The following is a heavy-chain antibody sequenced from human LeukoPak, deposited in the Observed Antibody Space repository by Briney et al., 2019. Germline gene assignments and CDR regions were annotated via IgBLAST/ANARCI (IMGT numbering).Heavy chain of an antibody. CDR1: AFTFSSHL. CDR3: VRKFATGD. V-gene: IGHV3-74*01. Sequence: GGSLRLSCAASAFTFSSHLMHWVRQAQGTGLVWVSSVKSDGTATNYAESVKGRFTISRDNAKNTLYLQMNSLRVEDTAVYYCVRKFATGDWGQGTLVTVSS. J-gene: IGHJ4*02. CDR2: VKSDGTAT. D-gene: IGHD1-14*01.